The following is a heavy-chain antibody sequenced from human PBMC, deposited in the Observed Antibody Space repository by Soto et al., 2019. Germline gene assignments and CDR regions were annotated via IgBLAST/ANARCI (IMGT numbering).Heavy chain of an antibody. CDR3: ARARLYCSGGSCYSGELGFDP. D-gene: IGHD2-15*01. Sequence: SVKVSCKASGGTFSSYAISWVRQAPGQGLDWMGGIIPIFGTANYAQKFQGRVTITADKSTSTAYMELSSLRSEDTAVYYCARARLYCSGGSCYSGELGFDPWGQGTLVTVSS. CDR1: GGTFSSYA. J-gene: IGHJ5*02. CDR2: IIPIFGTA. V-gene: IGHV1-69*06.